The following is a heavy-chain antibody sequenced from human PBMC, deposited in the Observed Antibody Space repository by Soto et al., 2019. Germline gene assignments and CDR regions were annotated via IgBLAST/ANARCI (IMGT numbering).Heavy chain of an antibody. CDR2: VSAPSGDT. J-gene: IGHJ4*02. Sequence: ASVKVSCKASGYSFSSFGISWVRQAPGQGLEWVGWVSAPSGDTGSAQNFQGRVTVTTDTSTSTAYLEVGSLRSDDTAVYYCARTCRSGGSCYLEYWGEGTLVTVSS. V-gene: IGHV1-18*01. CDR1: GYSFSSFG. CDR3: ARTCRSGGSCYLEY. D-gene: IGHD2-15*01.